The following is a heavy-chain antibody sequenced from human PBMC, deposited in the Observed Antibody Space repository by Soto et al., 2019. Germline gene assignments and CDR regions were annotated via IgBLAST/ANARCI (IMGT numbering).Heavy chain of an antibody. Sequence: SETLSLTCTVPGGSISSSSYYWGWIRQPPGKGLEWIGSIYYSGSTYYNPSLKSRVTISVDTSKNQFSLKLSSVTAADTAVYNCARLTHSSGWYEDPGYWGQGTLVTVSS. D-gene: IGHD6-19*01. J-gene: IGHJ4*02. CDR2: IYYSGST. V-gene: IGHV4-39*01. CDR3: ARLTHSSGWYEDPGY. CDR1: GGSISSSSYY.